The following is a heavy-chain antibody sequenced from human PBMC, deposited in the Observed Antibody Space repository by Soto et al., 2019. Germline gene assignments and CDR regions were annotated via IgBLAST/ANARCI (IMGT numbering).Heavy chain of an antibody. CDR2: INHSGST. CDR3: ARGGHDFWSGDTATNWFDP. Sequence: QVQLQQWGAGLLKPSETLSLTCAVYGGSFSGYDWSWIRQPPGKGLEWIGEINHSGSTNYNPSLKSRVTISVDTSKNQFSLKLSSVTAADTAVYYCARGGHDFWSGDTATNWFDPWGQGTLVTVSS. V-gene: IGHV4-34*01. J-gene: IGHJ5*02. D-gene: IGHD3-3*01. CDR1: GGSFSGYD.